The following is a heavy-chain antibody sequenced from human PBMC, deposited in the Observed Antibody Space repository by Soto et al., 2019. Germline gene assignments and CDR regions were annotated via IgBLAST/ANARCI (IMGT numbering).Heavy chain of an antibody. CDR3: ARDSRYCTDSGCSIMRDAFDI. CDR1: RFSVTSNKW. CDR2: IYHSGTT. Sequence: QVQLQESGPGLVKPSGTLSLTCTVSRFSVTSNKWWSWVRQSPGKALEWIGEIYHSGTTYYNPSLSGRVTISMDKSKNQFSLIVTSLTAADTAVYYCARDSRYCTDSGCSIMRDAFDIWGPGTLVTVSS. D-gene: IGHD2-15*01. J-gene: IGHJ3*02. V-gene: IGHV4-4*02.